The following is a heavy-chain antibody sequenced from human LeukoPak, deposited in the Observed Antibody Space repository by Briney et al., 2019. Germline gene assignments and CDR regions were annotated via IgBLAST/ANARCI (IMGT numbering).Heavy chain of an antibody. CDR3: ARAGLGYSYGTGYYYYMDV. V-gene: IGHV3-48*04. CDR1: GFTFSTYG. CDR2: ISSSGTII. Sequence: GGSLRLACAASGFTFSTYGMNGVRQAPGKGLEWISYISSSGTIISYADSVKGRFTFSRDNAKNSLYLQMNSLRAEDTAVYYCARAGLGYSYGTGYYYYMDVWGKGTTVTVSS. J-gene: IGHJ6*03. D-gene: IGHD5-18*01.